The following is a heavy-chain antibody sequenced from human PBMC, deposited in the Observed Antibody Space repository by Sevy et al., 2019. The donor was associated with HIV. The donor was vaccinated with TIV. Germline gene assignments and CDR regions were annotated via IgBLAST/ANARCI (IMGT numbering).Heavy chain of an antibody. Sequence: GGSLRLSCAASGFRLSNYAMSWVRQAPGKGLEWISTKTGSAGDTYYADSVKGRFTISRDNSKNTLFLQMNSLRAEDTALYYCAKGRIQCIGPLGHFDYWVQGTLVTVSS. CDR2: KTGSAGDT. V-gene: IGHV3-23*01. CDR1: GFRLSNYA. D-gene: IGHD2-8*01. J-gene: IGHJ4*02. CDR3: AKGRIQCIGPLGHFDY.